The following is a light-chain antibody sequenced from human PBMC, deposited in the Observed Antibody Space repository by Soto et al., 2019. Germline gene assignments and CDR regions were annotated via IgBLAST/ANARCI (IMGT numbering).Light chain of an antibody. CDR3: QQSRSDAVT. CDR1: QTVGRY. V-gene: IGKV1-39*01. CDR2: AVS. Sequence: DIQMTQSPSSLSASVGDSVTITCRSSQTVGRYLNWYQQNPGRAPSLLISAVSSLQRGVPSRFLGSGSGTDFTLTITSLQFEDFAAYFCQQSRSDAVTFGQGTKVEIK. J-gene: IGKJ2*01.